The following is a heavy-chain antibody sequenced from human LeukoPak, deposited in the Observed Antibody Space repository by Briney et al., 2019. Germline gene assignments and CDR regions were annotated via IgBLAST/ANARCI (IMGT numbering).Heavy chain of an antibody. V-gene: IGHV4-30-4*01. CDR3: AREQRRDGYNH. J-gene: IGHJ4*02. CDR2: IYYSGST. D-gene: IGHD5-24*01. Sequence: PSETLSLTCTVPGGSISSGDYYWSWIRQPPGKGLEWIGYIYYSGSTYYNPSLKSRVTISVDTSKNQFSLKLSSVTAADTAAYYCAREQRRDGYNHWGQGTLVTVSS. CDR1: GGSISSGDYY.